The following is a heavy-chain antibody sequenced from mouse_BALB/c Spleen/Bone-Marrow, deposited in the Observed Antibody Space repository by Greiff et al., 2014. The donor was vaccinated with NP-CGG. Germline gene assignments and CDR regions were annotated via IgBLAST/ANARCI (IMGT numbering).Heavy chain of an antibody. CDR1: GYSITSDYA. CDR2: ISYSGST. D-gene: IGHD1-1*01. V-gene: IGHV3-2*02. CDR3: ARRGTTAYYFDY. J-gene: IGHJ2*01. Sequence: EVKLVESGLGLVKPSQSLSLTCTVTGYSITSDYAWSWIRQFPGNKLEWMGYISYSGSTSYNPSLKSRISITRDTSKNQFFLQLNSVTTEDTATYYCARRGTTAYYFDYWGQGTTLTVSS.